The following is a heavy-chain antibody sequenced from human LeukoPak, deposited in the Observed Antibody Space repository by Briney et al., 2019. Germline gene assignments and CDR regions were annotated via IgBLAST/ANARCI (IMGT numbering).Heavy chain of an antibody. Sequence: SETLSLTCTVSGGSTSSDYWSWIRQSPGKGLEWVGYVYNSGDTGKNPSLKSRVTILLDTSKNQCSLKPTSVSAADTAVYYCARLKLGAYFDLWGRGTLVTVSS. CDR2: VYNSGDT. CDR3: ARLKLGAYFDL. CDR1: GGSTSSDY. D-gene: IGHD3-16*01. V-gene: IGHV4-59*08. J-gene: IGHJ2*01.